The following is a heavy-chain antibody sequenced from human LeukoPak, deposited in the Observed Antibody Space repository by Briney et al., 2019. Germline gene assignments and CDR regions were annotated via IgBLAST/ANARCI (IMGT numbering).Heavy chain of an antibody. J-gene: IGHJ4*02. D-gene: IGHD2-2*02. V-gene: IGHV1-2*02. Sequence: ASVKVSCKASGYTFTGYYMHWVRQAPGQGLEWMGWINPNSGGTNYARKFQGRVTMTRDTSISTAYMELSRLRSDDTAVYYCARVLYARGEIDYWGQGTLVTVSS. CDR3: ARVLYARGEIDY. CDR1: GYTFTGYY. CDR2: INPNSGGT.